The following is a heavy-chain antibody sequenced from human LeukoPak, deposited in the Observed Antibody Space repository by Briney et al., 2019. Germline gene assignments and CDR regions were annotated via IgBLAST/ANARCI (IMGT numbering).Heavy chain of an antibody. Sequence: GGSLRLSCAASGFSLSSYAMHWVRQAPGKGLEWVAFISYDGNDKYYADSVKGRFTISRDNSKKTLSVQMNSLRVEDTALYYCAREGKYTSTWPVDHWGQGTLVTVSS. CDR3: AREGKYTSTWPVDH. V-gene: IGHV3-30*04. D-gene: IGHD6-19*01. CDR1: GFSLSSYA. CDR2: ISYDGNDK. J-gene: IGHJ4*02.